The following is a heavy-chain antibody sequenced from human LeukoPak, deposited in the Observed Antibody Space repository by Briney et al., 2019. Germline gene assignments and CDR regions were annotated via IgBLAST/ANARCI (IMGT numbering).Heavy chain of an antibody. D-gene: IGHD5-18*01. CDR3: TRVVAAMVYYFDY. CDR2: IYYSGIT. J-gene: IGHJ4*02. Sequence: SQTLSLTCTVSGGSISTGGYYWSWVRQHPGEGLEWIGYIYYSGITFYNPSLKSRVAISLDTSKNQFSLNLSSVTAADTAVYYCTRVVAAMVYYFDYWGQGTLVTVSS. V-gene: IGHV4-31*03. CDR1: GGSISTGGYY.